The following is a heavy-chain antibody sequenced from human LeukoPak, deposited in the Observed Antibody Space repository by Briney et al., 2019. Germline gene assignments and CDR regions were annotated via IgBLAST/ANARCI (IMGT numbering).Heavy chain of an antibody. CDR2: IRQDGNER. CDR3: ARYKLYDILTGYLDRAFDL. CDR1: GFTFS. D-gene: IGHD3-9*01. V-gene: IGHV3-7*01. Sequence: GGSLRLSCAASGFTFSMSWVRQAPGKGLEWVANIRQDGNERYHVDSVKGRFTISRDNAKNSLYLQMNGLRAEDTAVYYCARYKLYDILTGYLDRAFDLRGKGTMVTVSS. J-gene: IGHJ3*01.